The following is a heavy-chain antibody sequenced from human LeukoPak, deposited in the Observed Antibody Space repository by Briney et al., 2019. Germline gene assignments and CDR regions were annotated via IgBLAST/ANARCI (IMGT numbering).Heavy chain of an antibody. CDR2: INPNSGGT. CDR3: ARERGPITMVRGVIMRVFDY. CDR1: GYSFTSYW. J-gene: IGHJ4*02. Sequence: GESLKISCKGSGYSFTSYWIGWVRQAPGQGLEWMGRINPNSGGTNYAQKFQGRVTMTRDTSISTAYMELSRLRSDDTAVYYCARERGPITMVRGVIMRVFDYWGQGTLVTVSS. D-gene: IGHD3-10*01. V-gene: IGHV1-2*06.